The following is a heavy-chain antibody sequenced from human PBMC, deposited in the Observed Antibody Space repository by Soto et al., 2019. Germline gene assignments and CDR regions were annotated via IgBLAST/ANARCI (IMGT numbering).Heavy chain of an antibody. Sequence: ASVKVSCKASGYTFTGYYMHWVRQAPGQGLEWMGWINPNSGGTNYAQKFQGWVTMTRDTSISTAYMELSRLRSDDTAVYYCARDQGGIVGAVDYWGQGTLVTVSS. CDR1: GYTFTGYY. D-gene: IGHD1-26*01. V-gene: IGHV1-2*04. CDR3: ARDQGGIVGAVDY. J-gene: IGHJ4*02. CDR2: INPNSGGT.